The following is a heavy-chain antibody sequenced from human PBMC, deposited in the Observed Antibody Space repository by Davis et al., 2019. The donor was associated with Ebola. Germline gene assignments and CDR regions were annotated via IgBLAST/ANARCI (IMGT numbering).Heavy chain of an antibody. CDR2: INHSGST. V-gene: IGHV4-34*01. D-gene: IGHD3-22*01. Sequence: SETLSLTCAVYGGSFSGYCWSWIRQPPGKGLEWIGEINHSGSTNYNPSLKSRVTISVDTSKNQFSLKLSSVTAADTAVYYCARVLYYYDSSGYYGYWGQGTLVTVSS. J-gene: IGHJ4*02. CDR3: ARVLYYYDSSGYYGY. CDR1: GGSFSGYC.